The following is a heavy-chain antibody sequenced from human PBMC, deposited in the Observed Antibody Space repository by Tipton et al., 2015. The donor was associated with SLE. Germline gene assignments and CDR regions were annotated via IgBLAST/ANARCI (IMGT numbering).Heavy chain of an antibody. CDR3: ARGGGSYYDY. D-gene: IGHD1-26*01. V-gene: IGHV4-38-2*02. J-gene: IGHJ4*02. CDR2: IYHSGCT. CDR1: GFSITSGYY. Sequence: TLSLTCTISGFSITSGYYWGWIRPPPGQGLEWIGSIYHSGCTYYNPSLKSRVTLSLDTSKNQFSLRVNSVTAADTAVYYCARGGGSYYDYWGQGTLVTVSS.